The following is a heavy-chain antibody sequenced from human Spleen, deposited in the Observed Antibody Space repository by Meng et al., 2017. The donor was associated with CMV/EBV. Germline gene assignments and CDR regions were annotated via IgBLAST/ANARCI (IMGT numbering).Heavy chain of an antibody. D-gene: IGHD2-2*01. CDR3: ARDLEAVDIVVVPAAEDY. CDR2: INPNSGAT. Sequence: YSFTDFYMHWVRQAPGQGLEWMGWINPNSGATHYAQRFQDRVTVTSDTSISTTYMELSRLRSDDAAVYYCARDLEAVDIVVVPAAEDYWGQGTLVTVSS. J-gene: IGHJ4*02. V-gene: IGHV1-2*02. CDR1: YSFTDFY.